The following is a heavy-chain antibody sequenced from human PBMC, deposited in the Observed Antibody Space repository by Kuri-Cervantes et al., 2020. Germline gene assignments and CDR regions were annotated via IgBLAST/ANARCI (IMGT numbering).Heavy chain of an antibody. D-gene: IGHD6-19*01. CDR2: INPSGGST. CDR1: GHTFTSYY. CDR3: AREGIAVAWYAYYYYGMDV. V-gene: IGHV1-46*01. Sequence: ASVKVSCKASGHTFTSYYMHWVRQAPGQGLEWMGIINPSGGSTSYAQKFQGRVTITRDTSASTAYMELSSLRSEDTAVYYCAREGIAVAWYAYYYYGMDVWGQGTTVTVSS. J-gene: IGHJ6*02.